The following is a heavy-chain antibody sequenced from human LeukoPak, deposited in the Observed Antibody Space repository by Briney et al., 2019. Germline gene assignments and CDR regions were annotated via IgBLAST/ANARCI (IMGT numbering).Heavy chain of an antibody. J-gene: IGHJ4*02. CDR2: INHSGST. D-gene: IGHD5-12*01. CDR3: ARDRSGYDFDY. V-gene: IGHV4-34*01. CDR1: GGSFSGYY. Sequence: SETLSLTCAVYGGSFSGYYWSWIRQPPGKGLEWVGEINHSGSTSYNPSLKSRVTISVDTSKNQFSLKLSSVTAVDTAVYYCARDRSGYDFDYWGQGTLATVSS.